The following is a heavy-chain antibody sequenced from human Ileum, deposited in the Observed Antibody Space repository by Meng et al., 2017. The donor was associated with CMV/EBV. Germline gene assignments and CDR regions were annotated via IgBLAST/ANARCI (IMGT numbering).Heavy chain of an antibody. CDR2: INPNSGGT. J-gene: IGHJ6*02. CDR3: ARDYCSSTSCFPRPHYGMDV. D-gene: IGHD2-2*01. Sequence: ASVKVSCKASGYTFTGYYMHWVRQAPGQGLEWMGWINPNSGGTNYAQNFQGRVTMTRDTSISTAYMELSRLRSDDTAVYYCARDYCSSTSCFPRPHYGMDVWGQGPTVTVSS. V-gene: IGHV1-2*02. CDR1: GYTFTGYY.